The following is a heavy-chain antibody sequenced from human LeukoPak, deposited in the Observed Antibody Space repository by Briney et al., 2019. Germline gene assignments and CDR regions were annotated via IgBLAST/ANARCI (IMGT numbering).Heavy chain of an antibody. J-gene: IGHJ4*02. D-gene: IGHD4-23*01. CDR3: ARGRPHGNDY. Sequence: GGSLRLSCAASGFTFGTYAMTWVRQAPGKGLVWVSRIASDGSSTTYADSVKGRFSISRDNAKNTLYLQMNSLRVEDTAVYYCARGRPHGNDYWGQGTLVTVSS. CDR2: IASDGSST. CDR1: GFTFGTYA. V-gene: IGHV3-74*01.